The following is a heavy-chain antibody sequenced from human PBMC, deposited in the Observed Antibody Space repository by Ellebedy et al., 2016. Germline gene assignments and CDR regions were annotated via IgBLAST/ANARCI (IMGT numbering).Heavy chain of an antibody. CDR2: ISSSSSYI. D-gene: IGHD6-19*01. CDR3: ARDRSGCLDY. Sequence: GGSLRLSXAASGFTFSSYSMNWVRQAPGKGLEWVSSISSSSSYIYYADSVKGRFTISRDNAKNSLYLQMNSLRAEDTAVYYCARDRSGCLDYWGQGTLVTVSS. CDR1: GFTFSSYS. J-gene: IGHJ4*02. V-gene: IGHV3-21*04.